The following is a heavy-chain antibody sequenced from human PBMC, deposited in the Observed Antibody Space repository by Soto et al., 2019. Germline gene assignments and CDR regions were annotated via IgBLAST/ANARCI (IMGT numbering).Heavy chain of an antibody. CDR3: ARYTLRFLEWLLPYYYYGMDV. D-gene: IGHD3-3*01. Sequence: PSETLSLTCAVSGGSISSSNWWSWVRQPPGQGLEWIGEIYHSGSTNYNPSLKSRVTISVDKSKNQFSLKLSSVTAADTAVYYFARYTLRFLEWLLPYYYYGMDVWGQGTTVTVSS. CDR2: IYHSGST. CDR1: GGSISSSNW. J-gene: IGHJ6*02. V-gene: IGHV4-4*02.